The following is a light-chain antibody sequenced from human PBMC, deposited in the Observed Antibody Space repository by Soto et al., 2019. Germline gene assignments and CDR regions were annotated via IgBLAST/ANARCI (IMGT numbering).Light chain of an antibody. Sequence: AIQLTQAPASLSASVGDRVTITCRADHDSTSALAWYQHKPGRPPNLLIYDASFLESGVPSRFRGSGFGTDFSPAISSLQPEDFGTYHCQQIKSYPLTFGGGTKVEI. V-gene: IGKV1-13*02. CDR3: QQIKSYPLT. CDR1: HDSTSA. J-gene: IGKJ4*01. CDR2: DAS.